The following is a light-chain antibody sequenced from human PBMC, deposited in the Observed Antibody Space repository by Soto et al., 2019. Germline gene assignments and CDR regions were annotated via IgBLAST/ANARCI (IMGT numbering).Light chain of an antibody. CDR2: GTS. V-gene: IGKV1-27*01. Sequence: DIQMTQSPPSLSASVGDRVTITCRASQGIEGFLAWYQQKPGTAPKLLVYGTSTLQVGVPSRFSGSGWGTDVTLTISSVQPEDVATYYCQKYNKAPWKFGQGTKV. J-gene: IGKJ1*01. CDR1: QGIEGF. CDR3: QKYNKAPWK.